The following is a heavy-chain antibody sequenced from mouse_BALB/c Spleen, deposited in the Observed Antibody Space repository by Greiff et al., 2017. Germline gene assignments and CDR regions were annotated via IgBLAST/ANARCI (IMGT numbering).Heavy chain of an antibody. CDR3: ARSYDYDRYYFDY. Sequence: EVKLVESGGGLVQPGGSRKLSCAASGFTFSSFGMHWVRQAPEKGLEWVAYISSGSSTIYYADTVKGRFTISRDNPKNTLFLQMTSLRSEDTAMYYCARSYDYDRYYFDYWGQGTTLTVSS. CDR2: ISSGSSTI. V-gene: IGHV5-17*02. CDR1: GFTFSSFG. J-gene: IGHJ2*01. D-gene: IGHD2-4*01.